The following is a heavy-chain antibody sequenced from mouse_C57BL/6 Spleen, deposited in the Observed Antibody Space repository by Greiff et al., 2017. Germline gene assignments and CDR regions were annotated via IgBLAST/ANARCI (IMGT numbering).Heavy chain of an antibody. Sequence: EVQLQQSGPELVKPGASVKISCKASGYTFTDYYMNWVKQSHGKSLEWIGDINPNNGGTSYNQKFKGKATLTVDKSSSTAYMELRSLTSEDSAVYYCARSGDGYYAWYFDVWGTGTTVTVSS. V-gene: IGHV1-26*01. D-gene: IGHD2-3*01. CDR1: GYTFTDYY. CDR3: ARSGDGYYAWYFDV. CDR2: INPNNGGT. J-gene: IGHJ1*03.